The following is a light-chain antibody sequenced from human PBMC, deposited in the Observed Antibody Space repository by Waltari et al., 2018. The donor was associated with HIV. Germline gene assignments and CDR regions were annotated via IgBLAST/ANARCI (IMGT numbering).Light chain of an antibody. J-gene: IGLJ3*02. CDR1: SSAVGGYDY. V-gene: IGLV2-11*01. Sequence: QSALTQPRSVSGSPGPSVTISSTGTSSAVGGYDYVSWYQQHPGKAPSLMIYDVTKRPSGVRDRFSGSKSGNTASLTISGLQAEDEAEYYCCSYAGAYTFWVFGGGTQLTVL. CDR2: DVT. CDR3: CSYAGAYTFWV.